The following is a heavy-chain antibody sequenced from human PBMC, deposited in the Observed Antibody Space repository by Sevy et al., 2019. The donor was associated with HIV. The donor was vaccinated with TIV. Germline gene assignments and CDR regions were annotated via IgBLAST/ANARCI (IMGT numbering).Heavy chain of an antibody. CDR3: AREGAGGFDY. D-gene: IGHD2-15*01. CDR2: IKQDGIKN. CDR1: GFTFSGYW. Sequence: GGSLRLSCAASGFTFSGYWMSWVRQAPGKGLQWVANIKQDGIKNEFVDSVKGRFTISRDNPKNSLYLQMNSLRAEDTAVYYCAREGAGGFDYWGQGTLVTVSS. V-gene: IGHV3-7*01. J-gene: IGHJ4*02.